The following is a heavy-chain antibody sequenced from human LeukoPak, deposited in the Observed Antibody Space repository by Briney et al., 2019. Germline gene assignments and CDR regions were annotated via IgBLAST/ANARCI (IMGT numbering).Heavy chain of an antibody. CDR2: LSNDETYI. D-gene: IGHD3-16*01. V-gene: IGHV3-74*03. J-gene: IGHJ4*02. Sequence: GGSLRLSCVASGFTFSSHWMHWVRQAPGKGLVWVSRLSNDETYIEYADSVKGRFTISRDNAKNMLYLQMNSLRVDDTAVYYCVRGSYGWAGTDYWGQGTLVTVYS. CDR1: GFTFSSHW. CDR3: VRGSYGWAGTDY.